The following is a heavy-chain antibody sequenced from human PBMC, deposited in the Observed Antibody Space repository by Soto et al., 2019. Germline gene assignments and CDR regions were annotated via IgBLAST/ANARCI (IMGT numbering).Heavy chain of an antibody. Sequence: GGSLRLSCAASGFIFEDYVMHWVRQPPGRGLEWVSPISGDGENSLSADSVRGRFIISRDNRRNSLYLDLNSLRPEDTAVYYCVRIDSRSPLGSFDIWGRGTLVTVSS. CDR2: ISGDGENS. CDR3: VRIDSRSPLGSFDI. J-gene: IGHJ4*02. CDR1: GFIFEDYV. V-gene: IGHV3-43D*04. D-gene: IGHD6-13*01.